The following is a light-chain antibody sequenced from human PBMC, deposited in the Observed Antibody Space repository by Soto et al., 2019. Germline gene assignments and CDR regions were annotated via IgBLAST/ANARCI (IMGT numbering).Light chain of an antibody. J-gene: IGLJ2*01. CDR2: EGS. CDR1: SSDVGSYNL. CDR3: CSYAGSSTFRVV. V-gene: IGLV2-23*01. Sequence: QSALTQPASVSGSPGQSITISCTGTSSDVGSYNLVSWYQQHPGKAPKLIIYEGSKRPSGVSNRFSGSKFGSTASLTISGLQAEDEADYYCCSYAGSSTFRVVFGGGTKVTVL.